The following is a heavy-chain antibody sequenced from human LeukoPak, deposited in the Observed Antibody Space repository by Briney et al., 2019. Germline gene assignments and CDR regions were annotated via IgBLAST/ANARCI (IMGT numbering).Heavy chain of an antibody. V-gene: IGHV3-48*04. CDR1: GFTFGPYT. D-gene: IGHD1-26*01. CDR2: ISSSSDTI. J-gene: IGHJ4*02. Sequence: PGGSLRLSCAASGFTFGPYTMSWVRQAPGKGLEWVSSISSSSDTIYYADSVKGRFTISRDNGKNSLYLQMNSLRAEDTAVYYCASGMRVGPNIWGQGTLVTVSS. CDR3: ASGMRVGPNI.